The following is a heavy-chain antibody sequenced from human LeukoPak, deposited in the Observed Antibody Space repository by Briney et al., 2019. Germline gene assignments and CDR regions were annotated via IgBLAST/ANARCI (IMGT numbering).Heavy chain of an antibody. Sequence: PGGSLRLSCAASGFTFSSCWMHWVRQAPGKGLVWVSRINSDGSSTSYADSVKGRFTISRDNAKNTLYLQMNSLRAEDTAVYYCARVATINLPDYWGQGTLVTVSS. D-gene: IGHD5-12*01. CDR2: INSDGSST. V-gene: IGHV3-74*01. J-gene: IGHJ4*02. CDR3: ARVATINLPDY. CDR1: GFTFSSCW.